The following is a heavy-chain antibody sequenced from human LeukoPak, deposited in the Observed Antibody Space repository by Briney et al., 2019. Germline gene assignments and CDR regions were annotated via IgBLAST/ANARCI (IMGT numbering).Heavy chain of an antibody. CDR2: IYYSGST. Sequence: PSETLSLTCAVSGGSISSYYWSWIRQPPGKGLEWIGYIYYSGSTNYNPSLKSRVTISVDTSKNQFSLKLSSVTAADTAVYYCASIAVAGTWGFDYWGQGTLVTVSS. CDR1: GGSISSYY. D-gene: IGHD6-19*01. J-gene: IGHJ4*02. CDR3: ASIAVAGTWGFDY. V-gene: IGHV4-59*01.